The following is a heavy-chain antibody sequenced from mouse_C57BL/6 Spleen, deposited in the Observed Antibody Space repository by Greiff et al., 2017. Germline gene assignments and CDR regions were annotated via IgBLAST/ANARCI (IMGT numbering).Heavy chain of an antibody. J-gene: IGHJ4*01. Sequence: QVQLQQPGAELVMPGASVKLSCKASGYTFTSYWMHWVKQRPGQGLEWIGEIDPSDSYPNYNQKFKGKSTLTVDKSSSTAYMQLSSLTSEDSAVYYCARYGYGMDYWGQGTSVTVSS. CDR3: ARYGYGMDY. CDR2: IDPSDSYP. CDR1: GYTFTSYW. D-gene: IGHD1-1*01. V-gene: IGHV1-69*01.